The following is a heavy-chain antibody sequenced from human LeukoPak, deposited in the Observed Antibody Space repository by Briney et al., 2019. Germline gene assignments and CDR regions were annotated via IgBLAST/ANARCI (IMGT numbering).Heavy chain of an antibody. J-gene: IGHJ5*02. CDR2: INHSGST. Sequence: SETLSLTCTVSGGSIISTSYYWSWIRQPPGKGLEWIGEINHSGSTNYNPSLKSRVTISVDTSKNQFSLKLSSVTAADTAVYYCASRSGYSSSPGPYNWFDPWGQGTLVTVSS. CDR3: ASRSGYSSSPGPYNWFDP. D-gene: IGHD6-6*01. CDR1: GGSIISTSYY. V-gene: IGHV4-39*07.